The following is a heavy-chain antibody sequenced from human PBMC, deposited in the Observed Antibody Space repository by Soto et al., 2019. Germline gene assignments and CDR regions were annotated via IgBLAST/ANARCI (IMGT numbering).Heavy chain of an antibody. CDR1: GFTFSSFG. J-gene: IGHJ6*02. CDR3: AKEKLYQAQIAAHRGMDV. Sequence: QVHLVESGGGVVQPGRSLRLSCAASGFTFSSFGMHWVRQAPGKGLEWVAVISYDGNNKYYADSVKGRFTISRDNSKNPLYLQMNRLRAEDTAVSFCAKEKLYQAQIAAHRGMDVWGQGTAVTVSS. CDR2: ISYDGNNK. D-gene: IGHD6-6*01. V-gene: IGHV3-30*18.